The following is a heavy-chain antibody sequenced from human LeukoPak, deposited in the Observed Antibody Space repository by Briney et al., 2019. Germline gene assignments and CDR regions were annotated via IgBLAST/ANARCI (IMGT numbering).Heavy chain of an antibody. Sequence: GGSLRLPCAASGFTFSSYGMHWVRQAPGKGLEWVAFIRYDGSNKYYADSVKGRFTISRDNSKNTLYLQMNSLRAEDTAVYYCAISSGWYEPFDYWGQGTLVTVSS. V-gene: IGHV3-30*02. CDR1: GFTFSSYG. J-gene: IGHJ4*02. CDR3: AISSGWYEPFDY. D-gene: IGHD6-19*01. CDR2: IRYDGSNK.